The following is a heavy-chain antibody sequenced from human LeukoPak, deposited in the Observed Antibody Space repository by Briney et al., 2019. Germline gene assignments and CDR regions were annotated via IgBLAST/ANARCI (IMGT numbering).Heavy chain of an antibody. D-gene: IGHD3-16*02. CDR2: INPSGSST. Sequence: RVASVKVSCKASGYSFTSHYMHWVRQAPGQGLGWMGLINPSGSSTLHAQKFQGRVTMTRDMSTTTDYMELSSLRSEDTAVYYCARDNSVGDIAWWFDPWGQGTLVTVSS. V-gene: IGHV1-46*01. J-gene: IGHJ5*02. CDR3: ARDNSVGDIAWWFDP. CDR1: GYSFTSHY.